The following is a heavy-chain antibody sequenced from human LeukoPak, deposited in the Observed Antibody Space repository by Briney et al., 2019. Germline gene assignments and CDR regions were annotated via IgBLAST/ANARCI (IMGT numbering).Heavy chain of an antibody. J-gene: IGHJ2*01. CDR2: ISSSSSYI. CDR1: GFTFSSYS. V-gene: IGHV3-21*01. CDR3: ARGKTRVWRNNYYDSSGDRRYFDL. D-gene: IGHD3-22*01. Sequence: GGSLRLSCAASGFTFSSYSMNWVRQAPGKGLEWVSSISSSSSYIYYAVSVKGRFTISRDNAKNSLYLQMNSLRAEDTAVYYCARGKTRVWRNNYYDSSGDRRYFDLWGRGTLVTVSS.